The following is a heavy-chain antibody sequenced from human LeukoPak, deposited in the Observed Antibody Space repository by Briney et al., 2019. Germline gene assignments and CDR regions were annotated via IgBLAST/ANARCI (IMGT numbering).Heavy chain of an antibody. V-gene: IGHV4-34*01. Sequence: SETLSLTCTVSGGSISSYYWSWIRQPPGKGLEWIGEINHSGSTNYNPSLKSRVTISVDTSKNQFSLKLSSVTAADTAVYYCARATTMYSYGPYYYYYYGMDVWGQGTTVTVSS. CDR3: ARATTMYSYGPYYYYYYGMDV. J-gene: IGHJ6*02. CDR1: GGSISSYY. CDR2: INHSGST. D-gene: IGHD5-18*01.